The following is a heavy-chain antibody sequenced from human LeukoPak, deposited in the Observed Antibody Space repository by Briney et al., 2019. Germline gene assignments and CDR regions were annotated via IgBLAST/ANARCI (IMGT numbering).Heavy chain of an antibody. V-gene: IGHV4-59*08. J-gene: IGHJ5*02. D-gene: IGHD1-26*01. CDR3: ARHGPYLGRLGWFDP. CDR1: SVSISSYY. CDR2: IYYTGST. Sequence: SETLSLTCTVSSVSISSYYWSWIRQPPGKGLEWIAYIYYTGSTNYNPSLKSRVTISVDTSKNQFSLNLSSVTAADTAVYYCARHGPYLGRLGWFDPWGQGTLVTVSS.